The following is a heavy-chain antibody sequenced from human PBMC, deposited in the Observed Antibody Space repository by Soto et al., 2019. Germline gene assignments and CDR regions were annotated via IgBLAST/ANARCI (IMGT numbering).Heavy chain of an antibody. J-gene: IGHJ4*02. Sequence: QTGGSLRLSCAASGFTVSSTYLTWVRQAPGKGLEWVAILYTGTDTVYADSVKGRFTISRDNAKNSVYLQMNSLRAEDTAVYYCARDLEVGTYLYFFDYWGQGSLVTVSS. D-gene: IGHD1-26*01. V-gene: IGHV3-53*01. CDR1: GFTVSSTY. CDR2: LYTGTDT. CDR3: ARDLEVGTYLYFFDY.